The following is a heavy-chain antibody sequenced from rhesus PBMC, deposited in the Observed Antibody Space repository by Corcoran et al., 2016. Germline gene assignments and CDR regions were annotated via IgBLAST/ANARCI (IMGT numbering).Heavy chain of an antibody. Sequence: QVQLQESGPGLVKPSETLSLTCAVSGGSISGYYWSWIRQPPGKGLEWIGRIYGSGGSTDSNPSLKSRVTISTDTSKNQFSLKLSSVTAADTAVYYCARHNSAKRYGLDSWGQGVVVTVSS. V-gene: IGHV4-160*01. CDR2: IYGSGGST. D-gene: IGHD4-11*01. J-gene: IGHJ6*01. CDR1: GGSISGYY. CDR3: ARHNSAKRYGLDS.